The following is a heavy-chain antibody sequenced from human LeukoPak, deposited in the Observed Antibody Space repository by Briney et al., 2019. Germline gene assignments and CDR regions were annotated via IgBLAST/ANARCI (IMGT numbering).Heavy chain of an antibody. Sequence: ASVKVSCKASGYTFTSYDINWVRQATGQGLEWMGWMNPNSGNTGYAQKFQVRVTMTRNTSISTAYMELSSLRSEDTAVYYCARGSVGFGELLRFDPWGQGTLVTVSS. J-gene: IGHJ5*02. CDR2: MNPNSGNT. V-gene: IGHV1-8*01. CDR3: ARGSVGFGELLRFDP. CDR1: GYTFTSYD. D-gene: IGHD3-10*01.